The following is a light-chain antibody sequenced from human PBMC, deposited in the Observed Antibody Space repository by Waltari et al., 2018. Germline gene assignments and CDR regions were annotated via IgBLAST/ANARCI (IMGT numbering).Light chain of an antibody. V-gene: IGLV3-21*03. CDR1: NVGSKS. Sequence: SYVLTQPPSASVAPGKTARITRGGNNVGSKSVHWYQQKPGQAPLLVVYVDSARPSGIPDRFSASNSGNTAMLTISRVENGDEADYYCQVWDTSSDRVVFGGGTKLTVL. J-gene: IGLJ2*01. CDR2: VDS. CDR3: QVWDTSSDRVV.